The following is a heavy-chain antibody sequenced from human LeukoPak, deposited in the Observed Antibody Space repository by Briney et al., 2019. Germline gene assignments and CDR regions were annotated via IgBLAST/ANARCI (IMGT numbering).Heavy chain of an antibody. CDR3: ASVKSGVWFDP. D-gene: IGHD3-10*01. CDR2: IYYSGST. Sequence: SETLSLTCTVSGGSISSYYWSWIRQPPGKGLEWIGYIYYSGSTNYNPSLKSRVTISVDTSKNQFSLKLSSVTAADTAVYYCASVKSGVWFDPWGQGTLVTVSS. J-gene: IGHJ5*02. V-gene: IGHV4-59*01. CDR1: GGSISSYY.